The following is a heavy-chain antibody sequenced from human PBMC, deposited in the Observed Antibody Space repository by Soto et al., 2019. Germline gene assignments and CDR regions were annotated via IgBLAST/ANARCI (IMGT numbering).Heavy chain of an antibody. J-gene: IGHJ6*02. Sequence: GASVKFSCKPSGYTFTSDYMHWVRQAPGQGLEWMGLINPSGGSTSYAQKFQGRVTMTRVASPSTVYMELSGLRSEDTAVYYCARSKITIFGVVIADYYYGMDVWGQGTTVTVSS. V-gene: IGHV1-46*01. D-gene: IGHD3-3*01. CDR2: INPSGGST. CDR1: GYTFTSDY. CDR3: ARSKITIFGVVIADYYYGMDV.